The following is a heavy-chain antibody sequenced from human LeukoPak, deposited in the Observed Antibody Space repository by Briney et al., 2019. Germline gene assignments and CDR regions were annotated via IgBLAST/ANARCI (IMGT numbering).Heavy chain of an antibody. CDR1: GFTFSSYW. J-gene: IGHJ5*02. V-gene: IGHV3-7*01. CDR2: IKQDGSEK. Sequence: GGSLRLSCAASGFTFSSYWMSWVRQAPGKGLEWVANIKQDGSEKYYVDSVKGRFTISRDNAKNSLYLQMNSLRAEDTAVYYCARENIDSSSWYVDRFDPWGQGTQVTVSS. CDR3: ARENIDSSSWYVDRFDP. D-gene: IGHD6-13*01.